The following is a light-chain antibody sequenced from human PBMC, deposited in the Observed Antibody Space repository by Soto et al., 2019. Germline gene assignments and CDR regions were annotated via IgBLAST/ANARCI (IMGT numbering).Light chain of an antibody. CDR3: QQYGSSLLT. CDR2: HAS. V-gene: IGKV3-20*01. Sequence: ENVLTQSPGTLSLSPGERATLSCRASQSISSSYLDWYQQKPGQTTRLLIYHASNRASGIPDRFSGSGSGTDFTLTISRLEPEDFAVYYCQQYGSSLLTFGGGTKVEIK. CDR1: QSISSSY. J-gene: IGKJ4*01.